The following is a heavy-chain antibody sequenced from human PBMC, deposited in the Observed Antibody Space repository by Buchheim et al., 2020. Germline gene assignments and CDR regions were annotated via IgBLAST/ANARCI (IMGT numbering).Heavy chain of an antibody. CDR2: ISNSSSTI. CDR3: ARDSAYCGCHNHA. V-gene: IGHV3-48*01. J-gene: IGHJ5*02. CDR1: GFTFSSYS. Sequence: EVQLVESGGGLVQPGGSLRLSCAASGFTFSSYSMNWVRQAPGKGLEWVSYISNSSSTIYYADSVKGRFTISRDNAKNSLYLQMSTLRVASTSLYYCARDSAYCGCHNHAWGQGTL. D-gene: IGHD2-21*01.